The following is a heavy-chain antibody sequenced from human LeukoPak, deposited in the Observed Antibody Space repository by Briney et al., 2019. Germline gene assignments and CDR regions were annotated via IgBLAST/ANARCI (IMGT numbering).Heavy chain of an antibody. J-gene: IGHJ6*02. Sequence: PGGSLRLSCAASGFTFSSYGMHWVRQAPGKGLEWVAVIWYDGSNKYYADSVKGRFTISRDNSKNTLYLQMNSLRAEDTAVYDGARERGVKDGMDVWGQGTTVTVSS. CDR1: GFTFSSYG. CDR3: ARERGVKDGMDV. V-gene: IGHV3-33*01. D-gene: IGHD1-26*01. CDR2: IWYDGSNK.